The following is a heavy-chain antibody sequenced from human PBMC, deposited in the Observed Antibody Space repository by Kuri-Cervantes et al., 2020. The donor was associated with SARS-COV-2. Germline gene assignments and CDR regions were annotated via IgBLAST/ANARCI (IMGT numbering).Heavy chain of an antibody. CDR1: GGTFSSYA. CDR2: IIPIFGTA. V-gene: IGHV1-69*13. D-gene: IGHD5-18*01. CDR3: AREAGYSTYVSQSYYFDY. Sequence: SVKVSCRASGGTFSSYAISWVRQAPGQGLEWMGRIIPIFGTANYAQKFQGRVTITADESTSTAYMELSSLRSEDTAVYYCAREAGYSTYVSQSYYFDYWGQGTLVTVSS. J-gene: IGHJ4*02.